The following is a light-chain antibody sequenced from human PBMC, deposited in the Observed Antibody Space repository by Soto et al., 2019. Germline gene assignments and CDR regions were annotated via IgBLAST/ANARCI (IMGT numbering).Light chain of an antibody. J-gene: IGLJ7*01. CDR3: AAWDDSLSGPV. Sequence: QSVLPHPPSASGTPGQRVTISCSGSSSNIGSNYVYWYQQLPGTAHKLLIYRNNQRPSVVPDRFSGSKSGTSASLAISGLRSEDEADYYCAAWDDSLSGPVFGGGTQLTVL. CDR2: RNN. V-gene: IGLV1-47*01. CDR1: SSNIGSNY.